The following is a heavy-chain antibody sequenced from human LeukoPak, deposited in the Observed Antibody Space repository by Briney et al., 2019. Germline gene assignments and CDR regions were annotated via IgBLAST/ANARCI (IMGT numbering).Heavy chain of an antibody. CDR1: GYTFTGYY. CDR2: INPNSGGT. J-gene: IGHJ4*02. Sequence: ASVKVSCKASGYTFTGYYMHWVRQAPGQGLEWMGWINPNSGGTNYAQKFQGRVTMTRDTSISTAYMELSRLRSDDTAVYYCARVXTYYYDSSGYREVPDYWGQGTLVTVSS. V-gene: IGHV1-2*02. CDR3: ARVXTYYYDSSGYREVPDY. D-gene: IGHD3-22*01.